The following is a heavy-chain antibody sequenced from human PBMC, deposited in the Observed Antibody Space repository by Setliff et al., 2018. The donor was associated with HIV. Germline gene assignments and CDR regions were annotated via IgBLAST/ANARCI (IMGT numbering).Heavy chain of an antibody. CDR3: ARRSPGGGYYMDV. D-gene: IGHD3-16*01. V-gene: IGHV4-4*07. Sequence: LTCTVSGGSISSYYWSWIRQPAGKGLEWIGRIYTSGSTNYNPSLKSRVTISLDTSKNQFSLNLSSVTAADTAVYYCARRSPGGGYYMDVWGKGTTVTVSS. J-gene: IGHJ6*03. CDR1: GGSISSYY. CDR2: IYTSGST.